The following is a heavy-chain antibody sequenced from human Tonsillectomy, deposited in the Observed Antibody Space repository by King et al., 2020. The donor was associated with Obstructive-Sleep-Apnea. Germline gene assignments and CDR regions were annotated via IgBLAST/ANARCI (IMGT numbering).Heavy chain of an antibody. V-gene: IGHV1-8*01. CDR3: VREHHCGGSNCYKSFDP. CDR1: GYTFTSYD. J-gene: IGHJ5*01. D-gene: IGHD2-21*01. Sequence: HVQLVQSGTEMKKPGASVKVSCKASGYTFTSYDINWVRQATGQGLEWMGWMNPNSGKTGYVEKFQGRVTMTRDTSISTAYMELSSLRSEDTAVYYCVREHHCGGSNCYKSFDPWGQGTLVTVSS. CDR2: MNPNSGKT.